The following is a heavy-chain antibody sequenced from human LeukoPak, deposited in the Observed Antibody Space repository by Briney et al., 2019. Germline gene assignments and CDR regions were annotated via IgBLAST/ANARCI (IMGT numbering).Heavy chain of an antibody. Sequence: GGSLRLSCAASGFTFSSYWMSWVRQAPGKGLEWVANIKQDGSEKYYVDSVKGRFTISRDNSRNTLYLQMNSLRAEDTAVYYCAKDWGNYFASGSSYLDYWGQGTLVTVSS. CDR3: AKDWGNYFASGSSYLDY. CDR2: IKQDGSEK. V-gene: IGHV3-7*01. CDR1: GFTFSSYW. D-gene: IGHD3-10*01. J-gene: IGHJ4*02.